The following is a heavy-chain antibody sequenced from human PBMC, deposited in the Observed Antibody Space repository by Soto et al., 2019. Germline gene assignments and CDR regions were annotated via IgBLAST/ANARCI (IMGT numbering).Heavy chain of an antibody. D-gene: IGHD1-26*01. CDR3: ARHNSPST. Sequence: SETLSLTCTVSGDSIRSSSHYWSWLRQPPGKGLEWIGYIYNIGSTNYNPSLRGRVTMSIDTSQEQFSLKLSSVTAADTAIYYCARHNSPSTWGQGTLVTVSS. CDR1: GDSIRSSSHY. J-gene: IGHJ5*02. V-gene: IGHV4-61*05. CDR2: IYNIGST.